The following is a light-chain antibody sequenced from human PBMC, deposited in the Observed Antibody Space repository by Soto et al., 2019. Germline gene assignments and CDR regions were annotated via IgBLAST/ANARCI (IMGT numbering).Light chain of an antibody. V-gene: IGKV3-15*01. CDR1: QSVSSN. J-gene: IGKJ1*01. CDR2: GAS. Sequence: EIVMTQSPATLSVSPGEGATLACRASQSVSSNLAWYQQKADQAPRLLIYGASTRATGIPARFSGSGSGTELTLTISSPQSEDFAVYYCQQYNNWPWTFGQGTKVEIK. CDR3: QQYNNWPWT.